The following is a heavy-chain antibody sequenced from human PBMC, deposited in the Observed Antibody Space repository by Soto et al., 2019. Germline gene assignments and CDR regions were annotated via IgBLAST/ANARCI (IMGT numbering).Heavy chain of an antibody. CDR2: IWFDGSNK. V-gene: IGHV3-33*01. D-gene: IGHD3-10*01. J-gene: IGHJ6*02. CDR1: GFTFSSYG. CDR3: AGVRGRWYGSGTYQGMDV. Sequence: QVQLVESGGGVVQPGRSLTLSCAASGFTFSSYGMHWVRQAPGKGLEWVAVIWFDGSNKYYADSVKGRFTISRDNSKNTLFLEMNSLRGEDSAVYYCAGVRGRWYGSGTYQGMDVWGQGTTVTVSS.